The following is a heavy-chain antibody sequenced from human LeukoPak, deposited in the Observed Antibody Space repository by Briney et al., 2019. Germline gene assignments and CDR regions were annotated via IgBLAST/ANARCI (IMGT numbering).Heavy chain of an antibody. CDR3: ARVREHSSPVWAFDI. V-gene: IGHV3-21*01. D-gene: IGHD5-18*01. J-gene: IGHJ3*02. CDR2: ISSSSSYI. CDR1: GFTFSSYS. Sequence: GGSLRLSCAASGFTFSSYSMNWVRQAPGKGLEWVSSISSSSSYIYYADSVKGRFTISRDNAKNSLYLQMNSLRAEDTAVYYCARVREHSSPVWAFDIWGQGTMVTVSS.